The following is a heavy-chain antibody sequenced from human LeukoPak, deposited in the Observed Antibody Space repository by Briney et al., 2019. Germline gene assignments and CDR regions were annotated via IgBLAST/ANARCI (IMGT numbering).Heavy chain of an antibody. CDR1: GYTFTSYD. V-gene: IGHV1-8*03. Sequence: GASVKVSCKASGYTFTSYDINWVRQATGQGLEWMGWMNPNSGNTAYAQKFQGRVTITRNTSISTAYMELSSLRSEDTAVYYCARAFWGSGYYYYMDVWGKGTTVTVSS. D-gene: IGHD7-27*01. CDR3: ARAFWGSGYYYYMDV. J-gene: IGHJ6*03. CDR2: MNPNSGNT.